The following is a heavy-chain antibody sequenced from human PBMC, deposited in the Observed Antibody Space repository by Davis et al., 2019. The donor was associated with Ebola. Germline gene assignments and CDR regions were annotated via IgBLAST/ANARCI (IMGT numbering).Heavy chain of an antibody. D-gene: IGHD3-3*01. CDR2: IYWDDDK. J-gene: IGHJ4*02. CDR1: GFSLSTSGLG. Sequence: SAPTLAKPTHTLTLTCTFSGFSLSTSGLGVGWIRQPPGQALEWLALIYWDDDKRYSPSLKSSLTITKDTSKNQVVLTMTNMDPVDTATYYCAHLLWSRPFDYWGQGTLVTVSS. CDR3: AHLLWSRPFDY. V-gene: IGHV2-5*02.